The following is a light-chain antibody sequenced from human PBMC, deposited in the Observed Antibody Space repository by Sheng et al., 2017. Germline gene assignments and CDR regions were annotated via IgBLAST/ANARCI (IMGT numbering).Light chain of an antibody. CDR2: DVS. V-gene: IGLV2-14*03. Sequence: SALTQPASVSGSPGQSIAISCTVASSDIDTYNRVSWYQQQPGKAPKLMIYDVSNRSSGISNRFSGSKSGNTTSLTISGLQTEDEGDYYCSSYTHSAAVFGGGTQVTVL. CDR1: SSDIDTYNR. CDR3: SSYTHSAAV. J-gene: IGLJ2*01.